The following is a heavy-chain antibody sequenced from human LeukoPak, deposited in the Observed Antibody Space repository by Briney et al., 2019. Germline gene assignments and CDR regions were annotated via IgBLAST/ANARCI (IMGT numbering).Heavy chain of an antibody. Sequence: ASVKVSCKASGYTFTSYGISWVRQAPGQGLEWMGWISAYNGNTNYAQKLQGRVTMTTDTSTSTAYMELRSLRSDDTAVYYCARVLFLEWLGEPGYLGQGTLVTVSS. J-gene: IGHJ4*02. CDR2: ISAYNGNT. D-gene: IGHD3-3*01. V-gene: IGHV1-18*01. CDR3: ARVLFLEWLGEPGY. CDR1: GYTFTSYG.